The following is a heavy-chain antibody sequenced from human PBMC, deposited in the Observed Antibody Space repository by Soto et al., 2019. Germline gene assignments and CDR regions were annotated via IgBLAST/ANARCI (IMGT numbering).Heavy chain of an antibody. V-gene: IGHV4-30-2*01. CDR2: IYHSGST. CDR1: GGSISSGGYS. CDR3: ARVGDVYNKFDY. D-gene: IGHD4-4*01. Sequence: SETLSLTCAVSGGSISSGGYSWSWIRQPPGKGLEWIGYIYHSGSTYYNPSLKSRVTISVDRSKNQFSLKLSSVTAADTAVYYCARVGDVYNKFDYWGQGTLVTVSS. J-gene: IGHJ4*02.